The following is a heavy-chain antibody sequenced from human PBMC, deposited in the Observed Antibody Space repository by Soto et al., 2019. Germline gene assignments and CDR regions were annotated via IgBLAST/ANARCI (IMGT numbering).Heavy chain of an antibody. CDR1: GGSFSGYY. J-gene: IGHJ4*02. CDR2: INHSGST. Sequence: SETLSLTCAVYGGSFSGYYWSWIRQPPGKGLEWIGEINHSGSTNYNPSLKSRVTISVDTSKNQFSLKLSSVTAADTAVYYCARDCYGSGSYCLDYWGQGTLVTVSS. CDR3: ARDCYGSGSYCLDY. D-gene: IGHD3-10*01. V-gene: IGHV4-34*01.